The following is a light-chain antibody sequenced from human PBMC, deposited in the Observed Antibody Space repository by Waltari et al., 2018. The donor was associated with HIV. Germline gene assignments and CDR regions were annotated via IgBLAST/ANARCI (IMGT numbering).Light chain of an antibody. Sequence: QSALTQPPSASGSPGPSVTNPCPGTSRAVGGYNYVPWYQHHPGKAPKLMIYEVSKRPSGVPDRFSGSKSGNTASLTVSGLQAEDEADYYCNSYVGSNNYIFGTGTKVTVL. CDR2: EVS. J-gene: IGLJ1*01. CDR1: SRAVGGYNY. CDR3: NSYVGSNNYI. V-gene: IGLV2-8*01.